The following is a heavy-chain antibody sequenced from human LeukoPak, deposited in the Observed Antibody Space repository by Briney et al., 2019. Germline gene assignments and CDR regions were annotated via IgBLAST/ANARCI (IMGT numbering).Heavy chain of an antibody. Sequence: GGSLRLSCVASRFTFSIYAMSWVRQPPGKGLEWVSAISGSGGSTYYADSVKGRFTISRDNSKNTLYLQMNSLRAEDTAVYYCAKEGPLTGTDPFDYWGQGTLVTVSS. CDR1: RFTFSIYA. CDR2: ISGSGGST. J-gene: IGHJ4*02. CDR3: AKEGPLTGTDPFDY. D-gene: IGHD1-7*01. V-gene: IGHV3-23*01.